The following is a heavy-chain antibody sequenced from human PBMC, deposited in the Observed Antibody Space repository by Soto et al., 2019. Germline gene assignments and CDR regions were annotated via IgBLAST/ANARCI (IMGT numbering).Heavy chain of an antibody. Sequence: GESLKISCKSSGYSFATYWTGWVRQMPGKGLEWMGIIYPGDSDTRYNPSFQGQVTISADKSISTAYLQWSSLKASDTAVYYCARRGSRDEYFDYWGQGTLVTVSS. CDR2: IYPGDSDT. V-gene: IGHV5-51*01. J-gene: IGHJ4*02. D-gene: IGHD6-25*01. CDR1: GYSFATYW. CDR3: ARRGSRDEYFDY.